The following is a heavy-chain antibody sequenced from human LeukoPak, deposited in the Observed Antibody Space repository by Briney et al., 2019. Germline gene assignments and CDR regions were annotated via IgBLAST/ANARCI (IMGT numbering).Heavy chain of an antibody. CDR1: GFTFSNYA. CDR2: ISGSGGST. D-gene: IGHD3-22*01. Sequence: GGSLRLSCAAFGFTFSNYAMSWVRQAPGKGLEWVSAISGSGGSTYYADSVKGRFTISRDNSKNTLYLQMNSLRAEDTALYYCASLDYFDSSDYGDYWGQGTLVTVSS. CDR3: ASLDYFDSSDYGDY. V-gene: IGHV3-23*01. J-gene: IGHJ4*02.